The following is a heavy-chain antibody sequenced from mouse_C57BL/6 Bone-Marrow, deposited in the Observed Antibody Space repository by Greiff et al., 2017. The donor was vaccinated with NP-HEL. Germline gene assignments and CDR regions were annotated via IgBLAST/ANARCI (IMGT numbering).Heavy chain of an antibody. V-gene: IGHV1-15*01. CDR2: IDPETGGT. D-gene: IGHD1-1*01. Sequence: VQRVESGAELVRPGASVTLSCKASGYTFTDYEMHWVKQTPVHGLEWIGAIDPETGGTAYNQKFKGKAILTADKSSSTAYMELRSLTSEDSAVYYCTRRYYGSSYCAMDYWGQGTSVTVSS. J-gene: IGHJ4*01. CDR1: GYTFTDYE. CDR3: TRRYYGSSYCAMDY.